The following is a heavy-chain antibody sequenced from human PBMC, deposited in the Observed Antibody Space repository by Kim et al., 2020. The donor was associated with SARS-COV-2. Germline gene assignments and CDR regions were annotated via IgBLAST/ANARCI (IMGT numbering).Heavy chain of an antibody. CDR3: ARLGDYSSGWYGWFDP. Sequence: SLKGRVTISVDTSKNQFSLKLSSVTAADTAVYYCARLGDYSSGWYGWFDPWGQGTLVTVSS. J-gene: IGHJ5*02. D-gene: IGHD6-19*01. V-gene: IGHV4-39*01.